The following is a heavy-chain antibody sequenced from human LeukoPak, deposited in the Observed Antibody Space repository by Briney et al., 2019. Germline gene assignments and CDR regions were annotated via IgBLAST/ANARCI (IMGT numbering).Heavy chain of an antibody. CDR2: INHSGST. J-gene: IGHJ4*02. CDR1: GGSFSGYY. CDR3: AKDALSGWYYFDY. D-gene: IGHD6-19*01. V-gene: IGHV4-34*01. Sequence: SETLSLTCAVYGGSFSGYYWSWIRQPPGKGLEWIGKINHSGSTNYNPSLKSRVTISVDTSKNQFSLKLSSVTAADTAVYYCAKDALSGWYYFDYWGQGTLVTVSS.